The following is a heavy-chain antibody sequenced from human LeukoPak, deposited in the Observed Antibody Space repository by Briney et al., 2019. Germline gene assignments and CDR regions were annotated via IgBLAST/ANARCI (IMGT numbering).Heavy chain of an antibody. V-gene: IGHV4-34*01. J-gene: IGHJ4*02. CDR2: INHSGST. CDR1: GGSFSGYY. D-gene: IGHD3-22*01. Sequence: SETLSLTCAVYGGSFSGYYWSWIRQPPGKGLEWIGEINHSGSTNYNPSLKSRVTLSVDTSKNQFSLKLSSVTAADTAVYYCARNYYDSSGYYLPDYWGQGTLVTVSS. CDR3: ARNYYDSSGYYLPDY.